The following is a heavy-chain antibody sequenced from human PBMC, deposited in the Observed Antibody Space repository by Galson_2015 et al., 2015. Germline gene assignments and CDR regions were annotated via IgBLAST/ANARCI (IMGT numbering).Heavy chain of an antibody. J-gene: IGHJ6*02. Sequence: SVKVSCKVSGYTLTELSMHWVRQAPGKGLEWMGGFDPEDGETIYAQKFQGRVTMTEDTSTDTAYMELSSLRSEDTAVYYCATEGSSGSKRDYYDGMDVGGQGTTVTVSS. CDR3: ATEGSSGSKRDYYDGMDV. CDR1: GYTLTELS. D-gene: IGHD6-19*01. CDR2: FDPEDGET. V-gene: IGHV1-24*01.